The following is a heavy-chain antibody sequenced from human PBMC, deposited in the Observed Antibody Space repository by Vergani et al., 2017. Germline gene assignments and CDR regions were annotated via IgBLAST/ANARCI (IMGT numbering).Heavy chain of an antibody. V-gene: IGHV3-30-3*01. D-gene: IGHD3-22*01. CDR3: AKEAMIVVVLDY. CDR2: ISYDGSNK. Sequence: QVQLVESGGGVVQPGRSLRLSCAASGFTFSSYAMHWVRQAPGKGLEWVAVISYDGSNKYYADSVKGRFTISRDNSKNTLYLQMNSLRAEDTAVYYCAKEAMIVVVLDYWGQGTLVTVSS. J-gene: IGHJ4*02. CDR1: GFTFSSYA.